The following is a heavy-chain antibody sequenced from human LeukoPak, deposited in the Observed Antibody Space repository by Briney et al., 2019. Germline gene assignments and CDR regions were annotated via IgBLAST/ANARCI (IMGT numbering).Heavy chain of an antibody. Sequence: TGGSLRLSCAASGFTFSRYWMSWVRQAPGKGLEWVVHIKQDGSEKYYVDSVRGRFIISRDNANNSLYLQMNSLRGEDTAIYYCARYALITGSRWLDLWGQGTLVTVSS. J-gene: IGHJ5*02. CDR1: GFTFSRYW. V-gene: IGHV3-7*01. CDR2: IKQDGSEK. CDR3: ARYALITGSRWLDL. D-gene: IGHD2-8*02.